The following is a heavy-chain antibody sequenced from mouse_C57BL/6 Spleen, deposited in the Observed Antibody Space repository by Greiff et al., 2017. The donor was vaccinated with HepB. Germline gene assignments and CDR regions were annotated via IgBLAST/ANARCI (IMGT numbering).Heavy chain of an antibody. CDR1: GFTFSSYA. CDR2: ISDGGSYT. CDR3: ARGRWFAY. V-gene: IGHV5-4*01. Sequence: EVQRVESGGGLVKPGGSLKLSCAASGFTFSSYAMSWVRQTPEKRLEWVATISDGGSYTYYPDNVKGRFTISRDKAKNNLYLQMSHLKSEDTAMYYCARGRWFAYWGQGTLVTVSA. J-gene: IGHJ3*01.